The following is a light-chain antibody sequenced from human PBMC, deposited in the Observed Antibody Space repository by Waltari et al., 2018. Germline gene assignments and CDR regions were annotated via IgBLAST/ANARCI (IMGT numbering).Light chain of an antibody. CDR1: AFPRLY. CDR3: QSADTNFADHVA. J-gene: IGLJ2*01. Sequence: SYDLTQPPSVSVYPGQTARITCSGDAFPRLYAYWYQQKPGQAPVLLIYKDSERPSGILGRFSGSSSGTTVTLTISGVQAEDEADYYWQSADTNFADHVAFGGGTQLTVL. V-gene: IGLV3-25*03. CDR2: KDS.